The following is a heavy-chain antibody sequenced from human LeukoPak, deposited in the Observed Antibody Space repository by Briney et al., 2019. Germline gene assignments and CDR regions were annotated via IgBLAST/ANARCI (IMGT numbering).Heavy chain of an antibody. V-gene: IGHV1-18*01. CDR3: ARARQQLVWANWFDP. D-gene: IGHD6-13*01. CDR1: GYTFSSYG. CDR2: ISAYNGKT. Sequence: ASVKVSCKASGYTFSSYGISWVRQAPGQGLEWMGWISAYNGKTKYAQKLQGRVTMTTETSTSTAYMELRSLRSDDTAVYYSARARQQLVWANWFDPWGQGTLVTVSS. J-gene: IGHJ5*02.